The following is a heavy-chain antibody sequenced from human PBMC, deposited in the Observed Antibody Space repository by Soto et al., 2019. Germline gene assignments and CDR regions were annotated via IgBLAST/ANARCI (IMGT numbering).Heavy chain of an antibody. D-gene: IGHD5-12*01. J-gene: IGHJ4*02. Sequence: GASVKVSCKASGYTFTSYDINWVRQVTGQGLEWMGWINPNSGNTGYAQKFQDRVTITADESTGTAYLELSSLTSEDTAVYYCATSEGRDGYSFDYWGPGTLVTVSS. CDR1: GYTFTSYD. CDR3: ATSEGRDGYSFDY. CDR2: INPNSGNT. V-gene: IGHV1-8*01.